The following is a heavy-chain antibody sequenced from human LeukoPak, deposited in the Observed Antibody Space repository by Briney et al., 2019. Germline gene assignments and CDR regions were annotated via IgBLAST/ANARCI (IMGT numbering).Heavy chain of an antibody. CDR1: GFTFSSYS. D-gene: IGHD1-26*01. Sequence: GGSLRLSCAASGFTFSSYSMNWVRQAPGKGLEWVSSISSSSSYIYYADSVKGRFTISRDNAKNSLYLQMNSLRAEDTAVYYCARDTGIVGATRVRFVYWGQGTLVTVSS. CDR3: ARDTGIVGATRVRFVY. CDR2: ISSSSSYI. J-gene: IGHJ4*02. V-gene: IGHV3-21*01.